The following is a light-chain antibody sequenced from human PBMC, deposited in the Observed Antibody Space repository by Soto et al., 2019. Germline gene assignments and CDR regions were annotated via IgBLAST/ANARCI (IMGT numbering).Light chain of an antibody. CDR2: YVS. Sequence: IQLTQSPSSLTADVGNKVTITCRASQDIRGALAWYQQKPGKPPKLLIFYVSSLQSGVPSRFSGSGSGTDFTLTISSLQPEDFATYYCQQFNTYPITFGQGTRLEIK. J-gene: IGKJ5*01. V-gene: IGKV1-13*02. CDR1: QDIRGA. CDR3: QQFNTYPIT.